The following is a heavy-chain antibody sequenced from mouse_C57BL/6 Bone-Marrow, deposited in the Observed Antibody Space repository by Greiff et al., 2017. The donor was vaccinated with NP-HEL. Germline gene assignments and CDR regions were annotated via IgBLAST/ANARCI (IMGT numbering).Heavy chain of an antibody. J-gene: IGHJ2*01. CDR3: ARGGWLLRDY. D-gene: IGHD2-3*01. V-gene: IGHV3-6*01. CDR1: GYSITSGYY. Sequence: EVHLVESGPGLVKPSQSLSLTCSVTGYSITSGYYWNWIRQFPGNKLEWMGYISYDGSNNYNPSLKNRISITRDTSKNQFFLKLNSVTTEDTATYYCARGGWLLRDYWGQGTTLTVSS. CDR2: ISYDGSN.